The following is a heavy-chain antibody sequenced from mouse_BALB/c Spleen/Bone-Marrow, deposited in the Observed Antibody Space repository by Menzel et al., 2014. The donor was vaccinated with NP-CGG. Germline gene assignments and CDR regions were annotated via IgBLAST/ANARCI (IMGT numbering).Heavy chain of an antibody. Sequence: VMLVESGAELMKPGASVKISCKATGYTFSSYWIEWVKQRPGHGLEWIGEILLGSGSTNYNEKLKDNAPFTADTSSNTAYKQLSSLTSEDSAVYYGARGGYGSSPYYYAMDYWGQGTSVTVSS. CDR2: ILLGSGST. CDR1: GYTFSSYW. CDR3: ARGGYGSSPYYYAMDY. J-gene: IGHJ4*01. D-gene: IGHD1-1*01. V-gene: IGHV1-9*01.